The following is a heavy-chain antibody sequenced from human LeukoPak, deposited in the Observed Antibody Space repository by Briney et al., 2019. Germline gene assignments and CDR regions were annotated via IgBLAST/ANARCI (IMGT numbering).Heavy chain of an antibody. J-gene: IGHJ4*02. CDR3: ARGDAGYYYTY. Sequence: SETLSLTCTVSGGSISSHYWSWIRQPPGKGLEWTGYIYYSGSTNYNPSLKSRVTISVDTSKNQFSLKLSSVTAADTAVYYCARGDAGYYYTYWGQGTLVTVSS. D-gene: IGHD3-22*01. V-gene: IGHV4-59*11. CDR2: IYYSGST. CDR1: GGSISSHY.